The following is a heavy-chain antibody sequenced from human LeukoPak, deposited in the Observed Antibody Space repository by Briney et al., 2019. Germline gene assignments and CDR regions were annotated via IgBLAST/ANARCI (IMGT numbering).Heavy chain of an antibody. Sequence: ASVKVSCKASGYTFTGYYMHWVRRAPGQGLEWMGWISVYNGNTKYVQKFQGRVTMTTDTSTRTAYMELRSLRSDDTAVYYCARHTGSLYDFWSGYIDYWGQGTLVTVSS. V-gene: IGHV1-18*04. J-gene: IGHJ4*02. CDR3: ARHTGSLYDFWSGYIDY. CDR1: GYTFTGYY. CDR2: ISVYNGNT. D-gene: IGHD3-3*01.